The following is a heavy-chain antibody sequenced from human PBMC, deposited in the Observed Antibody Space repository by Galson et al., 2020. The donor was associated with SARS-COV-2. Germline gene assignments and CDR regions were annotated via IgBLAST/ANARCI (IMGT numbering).Heavy chain of an antibody. CDR2: ISYDGSNK. Sequence: GGSLRLSCAASGFTFSSYAMHWVRQAPGKGLEWVAVISYDGSNKYYADSVKGRFTISRDNSKNTLYLQMNSLRAEDTAVYYCARDGFMVAAGRGWFDPWGQGTLVTVSS. V-gene: IGHV3-30*04. CDR1: GFTFSSYA. CDR3: ARDGFMVAAGRGWFDP. J-gene: IGHJ5*02. D-gene: IGHD2-15*01.